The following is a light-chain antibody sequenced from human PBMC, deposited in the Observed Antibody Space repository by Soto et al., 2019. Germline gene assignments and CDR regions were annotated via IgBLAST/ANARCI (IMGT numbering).Light chain of an antibody. Sequence: QSVLTQPPSASGSPGQSVAISCTGTTSDIGGYDYVSWYQQHPGKVPKLMIYEVNKRPSGVPDRFSGSKSGNTASLTVSGLQAEDEADYYCSSHGGNSPYVFGTGTQLTVL. V-gene: IGLV2-8*01. CDR1: TSDIGGYDY. CDR2: EVN. CDR3: SSHGGNSPYV. J-gene: IGLJ1*01.